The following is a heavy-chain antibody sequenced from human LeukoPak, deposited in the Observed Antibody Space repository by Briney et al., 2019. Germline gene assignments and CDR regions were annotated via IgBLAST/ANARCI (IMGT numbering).Heavy chain of an antibody. D-gene: IGHD5-18*01. CDR1: GGTFSSYA. CDR2: IIPIFGTA. CDR3: ARDKVVQLPVNYYYYGMDV. J-gene: IGHJ6*02. Sequence: SVKVSCKASGGTFSSYAISWVRQAPGQGLEWMGGIIPIFGTANYAQKFQGRVTITADESTSTAYMELSSLRSEDTAVYYRARDKVVQLPVNYYYYGMDVWGQGTTVTVSS. V-gene: IGHV1-69*13.